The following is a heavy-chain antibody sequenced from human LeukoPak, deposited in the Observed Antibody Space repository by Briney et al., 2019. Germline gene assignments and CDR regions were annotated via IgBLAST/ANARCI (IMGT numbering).Heavy chain of an antibody. CDR2: ISGSGGST. J-gene: IGHJ4*02. V-gene: IGHV3-23*01. CDR1: GFTVSSNY. D-gene: IGHD3-10*01. Sequence: PGGSLRLSCAASGFTVSSNYMSWVRQAPGKGLEWVSAISGSGGSTYYADSVKGRFTISRDNSKNTLYLQMNSLRAEDTAVYYCAKHRSALSVRFDYWGQGTLVTVSS. CDR3: AKHRSALSVRFDY.